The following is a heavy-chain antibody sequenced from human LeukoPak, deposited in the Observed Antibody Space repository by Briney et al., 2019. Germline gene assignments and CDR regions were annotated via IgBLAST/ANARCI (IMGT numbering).Heavy chain of an antibody. D-gene: IGHD3-10*01. V-gene: IGHV4-61*02. CDR2: FYNSGST. J-gene: IGHJ6*03. CDR1: GGSISSSSYY. Sequence: PSETLSLTCTVSGGSISSSSYYWSWIRQPAGKGLEWIGRFYNSGSTSYNPSLRSRVTISGDTSRNQFSLKLNSVTAADTAVYYCARSPMVRVITDYFYYYMDVWGKGTTVTISS. CDR3: ARSPMVRVITDYFYYYMDV.